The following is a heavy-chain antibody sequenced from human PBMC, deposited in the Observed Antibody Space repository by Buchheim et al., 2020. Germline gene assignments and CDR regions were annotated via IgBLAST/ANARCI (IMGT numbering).Heavy chain of an antibody. Sequence: EVQLVESGGGLVQPGGSLRLSCAASGFTFSSYEMNWVRQAPGKGLEWVSYISSSGSTIYYADSVKGRFTISRDNAKNSLYLQMNSLRAEDTAVYYCARAGVVVAATPAGLDYWGQGTL. CDR1: GFTFSSYE. D-gene: IGHD2-15*01. V-gene: IGHV3-48*03. CDR3: ARAGVVVAATPAGLDY. J-gene: IGHJ4*02. CDR2: ISSSGSTI.